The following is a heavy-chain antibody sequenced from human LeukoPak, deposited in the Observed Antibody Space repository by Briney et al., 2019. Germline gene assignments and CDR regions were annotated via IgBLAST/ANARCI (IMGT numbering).Heavy chain of an antibody. J-gene: IGHJ6*03. CDR3: ARDRQLEYYMDV. CDR1: GFTFSSYS. V-gene: IGHV3-21*01. D-gene: IGHD1-1*01. CDR2: ISSSSSYI. Sequence: GGSLRLSCAASGFTFSSYSMNWVRQAPGKGLEWVSSISSSSSYIYYADSVKGRFTISRDNAKNSPYLQMNSLRAEDTAVYYCARDRQLEYYMDVWGKGTTVTVSS.